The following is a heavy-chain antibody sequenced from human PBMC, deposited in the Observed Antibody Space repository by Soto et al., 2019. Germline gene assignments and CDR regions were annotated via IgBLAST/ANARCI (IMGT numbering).Heavy chain of an antibody. CDR1: GYIFTNFY. Sequence: QVPLVQPGAEVKKPGASVKFSCKASGYIFTNFYIHWVRQAPGQALEWIGIINPNGGSTNYAQNFQGRITTTRATSTSTVYMDLSSLRSEDTAVYYCTRGIASGDYWGQGTLITISS. CDR2: INPNGGST. CDR3: TRGIASGDY. V-gene: IGHV1-46*03. J-gene: IGHJ4*02.